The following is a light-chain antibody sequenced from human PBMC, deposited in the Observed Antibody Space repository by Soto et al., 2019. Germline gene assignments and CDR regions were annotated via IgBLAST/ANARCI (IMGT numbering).Light chain of an antibody. CDR3: SSYAGSSVL. CDR2: EVS. J-gene: IGLJ2*01. CDR1: SSDVGRYDY. V-gene: IGLV2-14*01. Sequence: QSALTQPASVSGSPGQSITISCTGTSSDVGRYDYVSWYQQQHPGKAPKLMIYEVSNRPSGVSNRFSGSKSGNTASLTISGLQAEDEGDYYCSSYAGSSVLFGGGTKLTVL.